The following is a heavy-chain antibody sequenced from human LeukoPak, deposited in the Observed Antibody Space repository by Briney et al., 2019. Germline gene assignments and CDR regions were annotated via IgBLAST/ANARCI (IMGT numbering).Heavy chain of an antibody. CDR2: ISGSGGST. D-gene: IGHD3-3*01. CDR3: ARGPYDFWSGYFNYYYYGMDV. V-gene: IGHV3-23*01. CDR1: GFTFSSYA. Sequence: GGSLRLSCAASGFTFSSYAMSWVRQAPGRGLEWVSAISGSGGSTYYADSVKGRFTISRDNSKNSLYLQMNSLRAEDTAVYYCARGPYDFWSGYFNYYYYGMDVWGQGTTVTVSS. J-gene: IGHJ6*02.